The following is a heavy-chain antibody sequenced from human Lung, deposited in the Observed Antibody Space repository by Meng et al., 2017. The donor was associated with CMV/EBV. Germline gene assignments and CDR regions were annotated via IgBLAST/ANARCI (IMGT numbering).Heavy chain of an antibody. CDR1: GGTLTCFA. V-gene: IGHV1-69*05. CDR2: LLPNFATA. D-gene: IGHD2-8*02. J-gene: IGHJ4*02. Sequence: SVXVSXXTHGGTLTCFAIGWVRQARGQGLEWMGGLLPNFATAHYAQNFQDRDTITTAESRSTAYMELSSVRTEDTAIYYCASVGFCTETTCETGEDTSRRRFEHWGQGXLVTVSS. CDR3: ASVGFCTETTCETGEDTSRRRFEH.